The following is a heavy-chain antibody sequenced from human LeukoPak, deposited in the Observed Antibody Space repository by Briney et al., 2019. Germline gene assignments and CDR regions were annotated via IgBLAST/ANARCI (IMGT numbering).Heavy chain of an antibody. CDR2: INPNSGGT. V-gene: IGHV1-2*02. D-gene: IGHD5-12*01. CDR3: ARVYSGYARTIDY. J-gene: IGHJ4*02. Sequence: ASVKVSCKASGYTFTGYYMHWVRQAPGQGLEWMGWINPNSGGTNYAQKFQGRVTMTRDTSISTAYMELSRLRSDDTAVYYCARVYSGYARTIDYWGQGTLVTVSS. CDR1: GYTFTGYY.